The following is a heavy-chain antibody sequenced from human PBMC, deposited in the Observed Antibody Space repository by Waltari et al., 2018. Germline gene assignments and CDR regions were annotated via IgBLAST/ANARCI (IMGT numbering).Heavy chain of an antibody. V-gene: IGHV4-38-2*01. CDR1: GYFINTGFF. Sequence: QVQLQESGPGLVRPSETLSLTCDVSGYFINTGFFWGWVRQPPGKGLEWIGNIYYDGTTHYNPSLSHRLMISLDTSKNQFSLRLNFVDVADTAVYYCARQTLGYCTSAACRRLETWGQGILVTVSS. D-gene: IGHD2-2*03. CDR3: ARQTLGYCTSAACRRLET. J-gene: IGHJ5*02. CDR2: IYYDGTT.